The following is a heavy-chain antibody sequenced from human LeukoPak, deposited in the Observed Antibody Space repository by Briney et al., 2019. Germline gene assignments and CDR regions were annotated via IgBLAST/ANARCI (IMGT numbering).Heavy chain of an antibody. V-gene: IGHV3-7*01. D-gene: IGHD3-10*01. CDR3: ARDRSYGSGSLDIDY. Sequence: GGSLRLSCAASGFTFSSYWMSWVRQAPGKGLEWVDNIKQDGSEKYYVDSVKGRFTISRDNAKDSLYLQMNSLRAEDTAVYYCARDRSYGSGSLDIDYWGQGTLVTVSS. CDR2: IKQDGSEK. J-gene: IGHJ4*02. CDR1: GFTFSSYW.